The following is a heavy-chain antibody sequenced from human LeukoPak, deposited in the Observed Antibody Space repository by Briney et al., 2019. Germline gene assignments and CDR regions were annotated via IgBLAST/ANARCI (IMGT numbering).Heavy chain of an antibody. D-gene: IGHD3-3*01. J-gene: IGHJ4*02. V-gene: IGHV5-51*01. CDR1: GNTFTNYW. CDR3: ARLSTRLLDH. Sequence: GESLKISCKGSGNTFTNYWIGWVRQLPGKGLEWMGIIYPGDSETRYSPSFQGQVTMSVDKSSSTAYLQWATLKASDTAIYFCARLSTRLLDHWGQGTRVTVSS. CDR2: IYPGDSET.